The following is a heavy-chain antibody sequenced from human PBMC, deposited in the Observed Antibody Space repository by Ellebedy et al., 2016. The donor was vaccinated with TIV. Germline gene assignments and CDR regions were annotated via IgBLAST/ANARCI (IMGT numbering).Heavy chain of an antibody. Sequence: AASVKVSCKASGYTFTSYGISWVRQAPGQGLEWMGWISAYNGNTNYAQKLQGRVTMTTDTSTSTAYMELRSLRSNETAVYYSASGVEQQLVQDYYCYGMDVWGQGTTVTVSS. D-gene: IGHD6-13*01. CDR1: GYTFTSYG. V-gene: IGHV1-18*04. CDR2: ISAYNGNT. CDR3: ASGVEQQLVQDYYCYGMDV. J-gene: IGHJ6*02.